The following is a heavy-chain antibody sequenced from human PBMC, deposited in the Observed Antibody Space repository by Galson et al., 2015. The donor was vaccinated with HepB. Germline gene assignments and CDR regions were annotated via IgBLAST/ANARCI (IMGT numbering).Heavy chain of an antibody. CDR3: ARVRVARSVDEGSGRYYNTNSYFDL. D-gene: IGHD3-10*01. CDR2: ISAYNGNT. Sequence: SVKVSCKASGYTFTSYGISWVRQAPGQGLEWMGWISAYNGNTNYAQRLQGRVTMTTDTSTSTAYMELRSLTSDDTAVFYCARVRVARSVDEGSGRYYNTNSYFDLWGRGTLVTVSS. V-gene: IGHV1-18*04. J-gene: IGHJ2*01. CDR1: GYTFTSYG.